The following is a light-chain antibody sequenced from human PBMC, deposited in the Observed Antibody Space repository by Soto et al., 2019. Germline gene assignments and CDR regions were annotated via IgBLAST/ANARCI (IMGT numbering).Light chain of an antibody. V-gene: IGLV1-44*01. CDR3: AAWDYSLNGVV. CDR2: ANS. Sequence: QSVLTQPPSASGTPGQRVTISCSGSSSNIGTNSMSWYQHLPGTAPKLLMYANSQRPSGVPDRFSGSKSGTSASLAISGLQSEDEADYYCAAWDYSLNGVVFGGGTKLTVL. CDR1: SSNIGTNS. J-gene: IGLJ2*01.